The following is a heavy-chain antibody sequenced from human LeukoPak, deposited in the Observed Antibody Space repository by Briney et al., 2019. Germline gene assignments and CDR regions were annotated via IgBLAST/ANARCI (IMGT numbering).Heavy chain of an antibody. D-gene: IGHD2-2*01. CDR1: GGSISSGSYY. Sequence: PSETLSLTCTVSGGSISSGSYYWSWIRQPAGKGLEWIGRIYTSGSTNYNPSLKSRVTISVDTSKNQFSLKLSSVTAADTAVYYCARDPPMVVPAGLHYYYYYYMDVWGKGTTVTVSS. CDR3: ARDPPMVVPAGLHYYYYYYMDV. J-gene: IGHJ6*03. V-gene: IGHV4-61*02. CDR2: IYTSGST.